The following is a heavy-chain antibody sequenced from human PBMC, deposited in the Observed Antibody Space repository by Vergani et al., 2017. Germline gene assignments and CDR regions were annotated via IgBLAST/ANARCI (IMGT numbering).Heavy chain of an antibody. CDR2: ISSSSSYI. V-gene: IGHV3-21*01. CDR3: AKWGSYYYDSSGYYPAYYNYYGMDV. J-gene: IGHJ6*02. CDR1: GFTFSSYW. Sequence: EVQLVESGGGLVQPGGSLRLSCAASGFTFSSYWMSWVRQAPGKGLEWVSSISSSSSYIYYADSVKGRFTISRDNAKNSLYLQMNSLRAEDTAVYYCAKWGSYYYDSSGYYPAYYNYYGMDVWGQGTTVTVSS. D-gene: IGHD3-22*01.